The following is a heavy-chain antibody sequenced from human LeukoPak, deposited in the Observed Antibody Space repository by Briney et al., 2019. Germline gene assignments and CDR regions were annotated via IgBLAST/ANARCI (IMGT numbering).Heavy chain of an antibody. CDR3: AKDKYYYDSSGYRYYFDY. CDR1: GFTVSSNY. CDR2: LYSGGST. V-gene: IGHV3-53*05. J-gene: IGHJ4*02. D-gene: IGHD3-22*01. Sequence: GGSLRLSCAAYGFTVSSNYMSWVRQAPGKGLEWVSILYSGGSTYYADSVKGRFTISRDNSKNTLYLQMNSLRAEDTAVYYCAKDKYYYDSSGYRYYFDYWGQGTLVTVSS.